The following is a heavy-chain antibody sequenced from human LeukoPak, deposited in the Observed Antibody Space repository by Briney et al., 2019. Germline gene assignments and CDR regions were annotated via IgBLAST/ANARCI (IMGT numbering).Heavy chain of an antibody. J-gene: IGHJ5*02. CDR3: ARARQQLVWANWFDP. CDR2: ISAYNGKT. Sequence: GASVKVSCKASGYTLTSYFIHWVRQAPGQGLEWMGWISAYNGKTKYAQKLQGRVTMTTETSTSTAYMELRSLRSDDTAVYYCARARQQLVWANWFDPWGQGTLVTVSS. V-gene: IGHV1-18*04. CDR1: GYTLTSYF. D-gene: IGHD6-13*01.